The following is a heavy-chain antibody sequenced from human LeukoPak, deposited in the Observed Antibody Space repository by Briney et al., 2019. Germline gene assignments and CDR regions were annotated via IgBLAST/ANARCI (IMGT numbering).Heavy chain of an antibody. D-gene: IGHD3-3*01. J-gene: IGHJ4*02. CDR1: GYSISSGYY. CDR2: IYHSGST. V-gene: IGHV4-38-2*01. CDR3: ATQARNYDFWSGYFNRIGYYFDY. Sequence: PSETLSLTCAVSGYSISSGYYWGWIRQPPRKGMEWIGSIYHSGSTDYNPSLKSRVTISVDTSKNQFSLKLSSVTAADTAVYYCATQARNYDFWSGYFNRIGYYFDYWGQGTLVTVSS.